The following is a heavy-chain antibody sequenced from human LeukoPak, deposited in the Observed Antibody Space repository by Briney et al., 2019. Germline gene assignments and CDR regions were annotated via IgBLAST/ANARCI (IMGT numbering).Heavy chain of an antibody. J-gene: IGHJ4*02. CDR1: GFTFSNYW. CDR2: IKPDGSEK. Sequence: GESLRLSCAVSGFTFSNYWMSWVRQAPGKGLEWVGNIKPDGSEKYYVGSVKGRFAISRDNAKNSLHLQMNNLRAEDTAVYYCAMGVSVAFWGQGTLVTVSS. D-gene: IGHD6-19*01. V-gene: IGHV3-7*04. CDR3: AMGVSVAF.